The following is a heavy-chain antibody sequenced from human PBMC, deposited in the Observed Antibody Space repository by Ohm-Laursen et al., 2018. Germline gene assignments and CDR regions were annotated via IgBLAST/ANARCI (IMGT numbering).Heavy chain of an antibody. CDR1: GGSISSANFY. D-gene: IGHD2-2*01. J-gene: IGHJ3*02. CDR3: ARNYCSSTNCYPYAFDI. CDR2: IYYNGGT. V-gene: IGHV4-31*03. Sequence: TLSLTCPVSGGSISSANFYWTWVRQHPGKGLEWIGYIYYNGGTYYNPSLKSRLTMSLDTSKTRFSLRLSSVTAADTAVYYCARNYCSSTNCYPYAFDIWGPGTMVTVSS.